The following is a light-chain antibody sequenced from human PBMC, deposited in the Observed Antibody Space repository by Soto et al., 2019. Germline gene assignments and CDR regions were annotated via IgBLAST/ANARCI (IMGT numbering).Light chain of an antibody. CDR1: QSVSSSY. Sequence: DIVLTQSPGTLSLSPGERATLSCRASQSVSSSYLAWYQQKSGQAPRLLIYGASNRATGIPDRFSGGGSGTDFTLTISRLEPEDFAVYYCQQYYYTPYSFGQGTKLEIK. J-gene: IGKJ2*03. V-gene: IGKV3-20*01. CDR2: GAS. CDR3: QQYYYTPYS.